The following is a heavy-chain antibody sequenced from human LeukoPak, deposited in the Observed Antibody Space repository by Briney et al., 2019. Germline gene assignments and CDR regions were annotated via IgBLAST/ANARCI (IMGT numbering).Heavy chain of an antibody. D-gene: IGHD3-3*01. J-gene: IGHJ4*02. V-gene: IGHV4-34*01. Sequence: PSETLSLTCAVYGGSFSGYYWSWIRQPPGKGLEWIGEINHSGSTNYNPSLKSRVTISVDTSKNQFSLKLSSVTAADTAVYYCASRNAGDFWSGYYLYFDYWGQGTLVTVSS. CDR1: GGSFSGYY. CDR3: ASRNAGDFWSGYYLYFDY. CDR2: INHSGST.